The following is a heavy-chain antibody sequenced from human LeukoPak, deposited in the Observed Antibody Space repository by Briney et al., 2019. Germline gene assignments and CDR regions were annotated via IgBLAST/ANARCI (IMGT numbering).Heavy chain of an antibody. Sequence: SVKVSCKASGGTFSSYAISWVRQAPGQGLEWMGGIIPIFGTANYAQKFQGRVTITADESTSTAYMELSSLRSEDTAVYYCARVDYSDSGSGSPQHHFDYWGQGTLVTVSS. CDR3: ARVDYSDSGSGSPQHHFDY. D-gene: IGHD3-10*01. CDR1: GGTFSSYA. CDR2: IIPIFGTA. V-gene: IGHV1-69*13. J-gene: IGHJ4*02.